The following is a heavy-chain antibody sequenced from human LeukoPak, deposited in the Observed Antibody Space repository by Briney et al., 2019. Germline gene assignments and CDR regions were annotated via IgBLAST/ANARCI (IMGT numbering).Heavy chain of an antibody. CDR3: ARGHRDRGVTDEAFDI. D-gene: IGHD3-10*01. Sequence: SETLSLTCAVYGGSFSGYYWSWIRQPPGKGLEWIGEINHSGSTNYNPSLKSRVTISVDTSKNQFSLKLSSVTAADTAVYYCARGHRDRGVTDEAFDIWGQGTMVTVSS. CDR1: GGSFSGYY. J-gene: IGHJ3*02. CDR2: INHSGST. V-gene: IGHV4-34*01.